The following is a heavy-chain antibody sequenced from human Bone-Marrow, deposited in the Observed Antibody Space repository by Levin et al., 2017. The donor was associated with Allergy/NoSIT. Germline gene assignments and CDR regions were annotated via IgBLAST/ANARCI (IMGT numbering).Heavy chain of an antibody. D-gene: IGHD4-17*01. CDR2: VSGSGDST. CDR3: AKDPDYGDYSSYWYFDL. V-gene: IGHV3-23*01. Sequence: ETLSLTCVVSGFTFRNYVVSWVRQVPGKGLEWVSSVSGSGDSTYYADSVRGRFTISRDNSKNTLYLQMNSLRAEDTAVYYCAKDPDYGDYSSYWYFDLWGRGTLVTVSS. CDR1: GFTFRNYV. J-gene: IGHJ2*01.